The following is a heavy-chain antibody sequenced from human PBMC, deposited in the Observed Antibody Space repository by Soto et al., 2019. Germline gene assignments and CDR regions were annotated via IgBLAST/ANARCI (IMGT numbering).Heavy chain of an antibody. CDR2: IKQDGSEK. V-gene: IGHV3-7*03. CDR1: GFTFSSYW. J-gene: IGHJ4*02. Sequence: GGSLRLSCAASGFTFSSYWMSWVRQAPGKGLEWVANIKQDGSEKYYVDSVKGRFTISRDNAKNSLYLKTNSLRAEDTAVYYFARLTPTRIAAAGRRFDYWGQGNMVTVSS. D-gene: IGHD6-13*01. CDR3: ARLTPTRIAAAGRRFDY.